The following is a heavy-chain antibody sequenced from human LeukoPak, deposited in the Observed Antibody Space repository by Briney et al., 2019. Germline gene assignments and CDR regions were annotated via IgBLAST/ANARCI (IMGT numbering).Heavy chain of an antibody. CDR3: AKAVCSGGDCYHFDH. V-gene: IGHV4-4*07. Sequence: SETLSLTCTVSGASISSNHWSWIRQPAGKGLEWIGRLFTGGNTNYNPSLKSRVTMSIDTSKNQFSLNLNSVTAADTAVYYCAKAVCSGGDCYHFDHWGQGTLVTVSS. D-gene: IGHD2-15*01. J-gene: IGHJ4*02. CDR2: LFTGGNT. CDR1: GASISSNH.